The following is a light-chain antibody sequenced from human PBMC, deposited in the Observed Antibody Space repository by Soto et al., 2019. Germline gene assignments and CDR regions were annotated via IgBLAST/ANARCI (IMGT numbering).Light chain of an antibody. CDR2: DAS. Sequence: EIVLTQSPATLSLSPGERATLSCRASQSVSSYLAWYQQKPGQAPRLLIYDASNRATGIPARFSGSGSGTDFTLTISSLEPEDFAVYYCQQRRNWPLFTFGPGTKWISN. CDR3: QQRRNWPLFT. V-gene: IGKV3-11*01. J-gene: IGKJ3*01. CDR1: QSVSSY.